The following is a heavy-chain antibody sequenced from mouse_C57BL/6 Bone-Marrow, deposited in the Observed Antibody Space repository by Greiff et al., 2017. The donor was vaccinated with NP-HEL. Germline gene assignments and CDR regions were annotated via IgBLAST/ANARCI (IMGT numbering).Heavy chain of an antibody. D-gene: IGHD1-1*01. Sequence: VQLQESGAELARPGASVTLSCKASGYTFTSYGISWVKQRTGQGLEWIGEIYPRSGNTYYNEKFKGTATLTADKSSSTAYMELRSLTSEDSAVYFCARGRYGSTDDWGQGTTLTVSS. CDR1: GYTFTSYG. CDR2: IYPRSGNT. CDR3: ARGRYGSTDD. J-gene: IGHJ2*01. V-gene: IGHV1-81*01.